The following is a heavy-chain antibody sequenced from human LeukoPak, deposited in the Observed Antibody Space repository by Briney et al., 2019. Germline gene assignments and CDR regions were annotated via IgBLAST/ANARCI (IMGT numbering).Heavy chain of an antibody. J-gene: IGHJ3*02. CDR1: GFTFSDYY. Sequence: GESLKISCAASGFTFSDYYMSWIRQAPGKGLEWVSYISSSSSYTNYADSVKGRFTISRDNAKNSLYLQMNSLRAEDTAVYYCASLRPDDYGDYLGAFDIWGQGTMVTVSS. D-gene: IGHD4-17*01. CDR3: ASLRPDDYGDYLGAFDI. CDR2: ISSSSSYT. V-gene: IGHV3-11*06.